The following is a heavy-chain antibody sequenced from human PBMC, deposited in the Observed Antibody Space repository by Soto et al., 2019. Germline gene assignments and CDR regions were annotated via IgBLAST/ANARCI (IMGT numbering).Heavy chain of an antibody. CDR2: IYGDSRSET. CDR1: GIKFSDAW. D-gene: IGHD6-13*01. V-gene: IGHV3-15*07. J-gene: IGHJ4*02. CDR3: VRQARYTSNLH. Sequence: EVHLVESGGGLVKPGESLRLSCVVSGIKFSDAWMNWVRQTPGTGLEWVGRIYGDSRSETAAPVKGRFTISRDNSKGTLYLEMSTRGVDDTAVYFCVRQARYTSNLHWGQGTLVTVSS.